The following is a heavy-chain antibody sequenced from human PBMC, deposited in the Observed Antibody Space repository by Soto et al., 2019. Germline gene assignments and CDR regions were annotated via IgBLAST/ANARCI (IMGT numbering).Heavy chain of an antibody. CDR1: GGSISSSSYY. Sequence: PSETLSLTFTVSGGSISSSSYYWGWIRQPPGKGLEWIGSIYYSGSTYYNPSLKSRVTISVDTSKNQFSLKLSSVTAADTAVYYCAAQDIVVVVASHYPTTLDYWGQGTLVTVSS. D-gene: IGHD2-15*01. CDR3: AAQDIVVVVASHYPTTLDY. CDR2: IYYSGST. V-gene: IGHV4-39*01. J-gene: IGHJ4*02.